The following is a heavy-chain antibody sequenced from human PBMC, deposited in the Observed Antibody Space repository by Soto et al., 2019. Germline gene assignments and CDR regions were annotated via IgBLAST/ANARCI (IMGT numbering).Heavy chain of an antibody. J-gene: IGHJ3*02. Sequence: GGSLRLSCAASGFSFSSYWMSWVRQAPGKGLEWVANIKEDGSQKWYVDSVKGRFTVSRDNAKNSLYLQMNSLRAEDTAVYYCARSNLLLWFGELLGPDAFDIWGQGTMVTVSS. CDR3: ARSNLLLWFGELLGPDAFDI. D-gene: IGHD3-10*01. CDR2: IKEDGSQK. CDR1: GFSFSSYW. V-gene: IGHV3-7*02.